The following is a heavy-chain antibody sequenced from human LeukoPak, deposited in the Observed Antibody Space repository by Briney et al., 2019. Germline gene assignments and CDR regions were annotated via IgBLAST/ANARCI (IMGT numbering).Heavy chain of an antibody. CDR3: AGLEGRYSTGLYYYFDY. V-gene: IGHV4-4*02. J-gene: IGHJ4*02. Sequence: SETLSLTCAVSGGSISSINLWSWVRQPPGKGLEWIGEMYLSGTTHYNPSLKSRVTISIDKSRNQLSLELSSVTTADTAVYYCAGLEGRYSTGLYYYFDYWGQGILVTVSS. CDR2: MYLSGTT. D-gene: IGHD6-19*01. CDR1: GGSISSINL.